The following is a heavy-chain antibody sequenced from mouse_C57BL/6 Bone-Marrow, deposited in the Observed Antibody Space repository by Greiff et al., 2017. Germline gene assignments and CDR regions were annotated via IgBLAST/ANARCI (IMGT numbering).Heavy chain of an antibody. V-gene: IGHV1-26*01. J-gene: IGHJ3*01. CDR2: INPNNGGT. CDR1: GYTFTDYY. Sequence: EVQLQQSGPELVKPGASVKISCKASGYTFTDYYMNWVKQSHGKSLEWIGDINPNNGGTSYNQKFKGKATLTVDKSSSTAYMELRSLTSEDSAVYYCARSEIYDGYPWFAYWGQGTLVTVSA. CDR3: ARSEIYDGYPWFAY. D-gene: IGHD2-3*01.